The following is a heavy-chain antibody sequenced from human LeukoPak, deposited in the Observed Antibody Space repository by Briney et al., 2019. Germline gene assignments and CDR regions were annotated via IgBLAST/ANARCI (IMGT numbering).Heavy chain of an antibody. CDR1: GFTFSSYG. J-gene: IGHJ4*02. V-gene: IGHV3-30*18. CDR2: ISYDGSNK. CDR3: AKDEGRYSSGWYGGANY. D-gene: IGHD6-19*01. Sequence: PGGSLRLSCAASGFTFSSYGMHCVRQAPGKGLEWVAVISYDGSNKYYADSVKGRFTISRDNSKNTLYLQMNSLRAEDTAVYYCAKDEGRYSSGWYGGANYWGQGTLVTVSS.